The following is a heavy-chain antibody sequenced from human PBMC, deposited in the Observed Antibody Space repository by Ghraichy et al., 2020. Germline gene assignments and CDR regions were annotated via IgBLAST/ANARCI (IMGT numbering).Heavy chain of an antibody. CDR1: GFTFSSYS. D-gene: IGHD5-12*01. CDR2: ISSSSSSI. V-gene: IGHV3-21*01. CDR3: AREPLVAYYGMDV. J-gene: IGHJ6*02. Sequence: GGSLRLSCAASGFTFSSYSMNWVRQAPGKGLEWVSSISSSSSSIYYADSVKGRFTISRDNAKNSLYLQMNSLRAEDTAVYYCAREPLVAYYGMDVWGQGTTVTVSS.